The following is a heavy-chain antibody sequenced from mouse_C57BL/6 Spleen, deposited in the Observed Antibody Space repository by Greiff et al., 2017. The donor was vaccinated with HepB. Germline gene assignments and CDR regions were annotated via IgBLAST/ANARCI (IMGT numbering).Heavy chain of an antibody. CDR3: TRDSNYYFDY. Sequence: QVQLQQSGAELVRPGASVTLSCKASGYTFTDYEMHWVKQTPVHGLEWIGAIDPETGGTAYNQKFKSKAILTADKSSSTAYMELRSLTSEDSAVYYCTRDSNYYFDYWGQGTTLTVSS. J-gene: IGHJ2*01. V-gene: IGHV1-15*01. CDR2: IDPETGGT. D-gene: IGHD2-5*01. CDR1: GYTFTDYE.